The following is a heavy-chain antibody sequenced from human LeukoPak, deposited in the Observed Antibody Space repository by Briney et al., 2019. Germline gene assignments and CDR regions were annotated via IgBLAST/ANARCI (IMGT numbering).Heavy chain of an antibody. CDR2: VWHDGSNK. CDR3: AKDKLTSWYVFEN. J-gene: IGHJ4*01. V-gene: IGHV3-33*06. Sequence: GRSLRLSCAASGFTFSRYAMHWVRQAPGKGLEWVAIVWHDGSNKFYANSVRGRFTISRDNSKNTIYLQMDNLSVEDTAFYYCAKDKLTSWYVFENWGQGILVTVSS. CDR1: GFTFSRYA. D-gene: IGHD2-2*01.